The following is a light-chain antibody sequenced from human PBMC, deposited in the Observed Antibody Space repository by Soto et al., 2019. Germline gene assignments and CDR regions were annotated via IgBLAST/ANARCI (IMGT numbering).Light chain of an antibody. Sequence: IQMTQSPSTLSVSVGERVTITCRASQTISSWLAWYQQKPGKAPKLLIYAASTLQSGVPSRFSGSGSGTDFTLTISSLQPDDFATYYCQHYNSYSEAFGQGTKVDIK. CDR3: QHYNSYSEA. CDR2: AAS. J-gene: IGKJ1*01. V-gene: IGKV1-5*01. CDR1: QTISSW.